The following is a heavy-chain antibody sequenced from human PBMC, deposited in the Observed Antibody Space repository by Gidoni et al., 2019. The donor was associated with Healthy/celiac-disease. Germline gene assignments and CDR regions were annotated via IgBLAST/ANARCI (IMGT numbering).Heavy chain of an antibody. CDR1: GGSFSGYY. D-gene: IGHD1-26*01. J-gene: IGHJ4*02. CDR3: ARVVGATRFAARYDY. Sequence: QVQLQQWGAGLLKPSETLSLTCAVYGGSFSGYYWSWIRQPPGKGLEWIGEINHSGSTNYNPSLKSRVTISVDTSKNQFSLKLSSVTAADTAVYYCARVVGATRFAARYDYWGQGTLVTVSS. V-gene: IGHV4-34*01. CDR2: INHSGST.